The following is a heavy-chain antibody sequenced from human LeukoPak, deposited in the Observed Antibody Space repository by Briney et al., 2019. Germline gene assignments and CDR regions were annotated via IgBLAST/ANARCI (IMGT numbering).Heavy chain of an antibody. CDR2: ISSSSSTI. CDR1: GFTFSSYG. CDR3: ESGGNPF. V-gene: IGHV3-48*02. Sequence: GGSLRLSCAASGFTFSSYGTHWVRQAPGKGLEWVSYISSSSSTIYYADSVKGRFTISRDNAKNSLYLQMNSLRDEDTAVYYCESGGNPFWGQGTLVTVSS. D-gene: IGHD3-16*01. J-gene: IGHJ4*02.